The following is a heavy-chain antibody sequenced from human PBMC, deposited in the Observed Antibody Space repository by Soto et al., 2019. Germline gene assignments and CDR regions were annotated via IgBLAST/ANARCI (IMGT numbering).Heavy chain of an antibody. CDR3: AKDGGPDYYDSSGYYGYFDY. V-gene: IGHV3-23*01. J-gene: IGHJ4*02. Sequence: EVQLLESGGGLVQPGGSLRLSCAASGFTFSSYAMSWVRQAPGKGLEWVSAISGSGGSTYYADSVKGRFTISRDNSKNTLYLQMNSLRAEDTAVYYCAKDGGPDYYDSSGYYGYFDYWGQGTLVTVSS. CDR1: GFTFSSYA. CDR2: ISGSGGST. D-gene: IGHD3-22*01.